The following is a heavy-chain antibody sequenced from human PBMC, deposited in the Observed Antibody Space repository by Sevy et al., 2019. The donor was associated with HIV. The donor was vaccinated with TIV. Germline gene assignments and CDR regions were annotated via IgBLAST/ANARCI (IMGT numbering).Heavy chain of an antibody. CDR1: GGSVSSGSYY. V-gene: IGHV4-61*01. CDR2: IYYSGST. J-gene: IGHJ4*02. CDR3: VRDLRIQLWSYFDY. D-gene: IGHD5-18*01. Sequence: SETLSLTCTVSGGSVSSGSYYWSWIRQPPGKGLEWIGYIYYSGSTNYNPSLKSRVTISVDTSKNQFSLKLSSVTAADTAVYYCVRDLRIQLWSYFDYWGQGTLVTVSS.